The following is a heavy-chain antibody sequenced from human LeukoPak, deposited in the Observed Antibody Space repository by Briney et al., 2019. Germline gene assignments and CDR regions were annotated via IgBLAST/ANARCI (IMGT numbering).Heavy chain of an antibody. V-gene: IGHV4-4*07. Sequence: SETLSLTCTVSGESIISSYFWSWIRQPAGKGLEWIGRIYNTGSTDFNPSLKSRVTMSVDTSKNQFSLKLSSVTAADTAVYYCAKYASGSLVVWGQGTLVTVSS. CDR1: GESIISSYF. D-gene: IGHD3-10*01. CDR3: AKYASGSLVV. CDR2: IYNTGST. J-gene: IGHJ4*02.